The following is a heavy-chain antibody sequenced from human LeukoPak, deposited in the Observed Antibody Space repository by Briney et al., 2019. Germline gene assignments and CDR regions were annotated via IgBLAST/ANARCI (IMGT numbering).Heavy chain of an antibody. CDR1: GFTFSRYE. CDR3: ARDPFGSRFGELFAPHFAY. V-gene: IGHV3-48*03. D-gene: IGHD3-10*01. Sequence: GGSLRLSCAASGFTFSRYEMNWARQAPGKGLEWVSYISSSGSTIYYADSVKGRFTMSRDNAKNSLYLQMNSLRAEDTAVYYCARDPFGSRFGELFAPHFAYWGQGTLVTVSS. CDR2: ISSSGSTI. J-gene: IGHJ4*02.